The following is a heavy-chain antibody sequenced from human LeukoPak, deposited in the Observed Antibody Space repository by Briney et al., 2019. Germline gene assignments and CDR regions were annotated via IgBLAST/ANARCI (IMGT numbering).Heavy chain of an antibody. Sequence: SETLSLTCTVSGGSISSSNYYWGWIRQPPGKGLEWIGSMYYSGNTDYNPSLKSRVAISVDTSKNQFSLKVNSVTAADTAMYYCARTLGWASSRYPFDGWGPGTLVTVSS. J-gene: IGHJ4*02. CDR1: GGSISSSNYY. CDR3: ARTLGWASSRYPFDG. CDR2: MYYSGNT. V-gene: IGHV4-39*01. D-gene: IGHD3-16*02.